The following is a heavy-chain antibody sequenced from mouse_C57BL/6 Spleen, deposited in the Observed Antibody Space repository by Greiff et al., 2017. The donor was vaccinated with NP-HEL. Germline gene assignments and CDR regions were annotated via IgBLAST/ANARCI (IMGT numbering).Heavy chain of an antibody. V-gene: IGHV1-47*01. CDR2: FHPYNDDT. CDR3: ARNGYYPYYAMDY. CDR1: GYTFTTYP. J-gene: IGHJ4*01. D-gene: IGHD2-3*01. Sequence: VQLQQSGAELVKPGASVKKSCKASGYTFTTYPIEWMKQNHGKSLEWIGNFHPYNDDTKYNEKFKGKATLTVEKSSSTVYLELSRLTSDDSAVYYCARNGYYPYYAMDYWGQGTSVTVSS.